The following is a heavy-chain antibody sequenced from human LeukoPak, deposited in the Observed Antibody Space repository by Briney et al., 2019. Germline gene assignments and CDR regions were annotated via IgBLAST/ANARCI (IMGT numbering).Heavy chain of an antibody. CDR1: VFTFSSYW. CDR3: ARERGGDFDY. D-gene: IGHD3-16*01. CDR2: INQDGSEK. J-gene: IGHJ4*02. V-gene: IGHV3-7*01. Sequence: GGSLRLSCAASVFTFSSYWIIWVGQAPAKGGEGVANINQDGSEKYYVDSVKGRFTISRDNAKNSLYLQMNSLRAEDTAVYYCARERGGDFDYWGQGTLVTVSS.